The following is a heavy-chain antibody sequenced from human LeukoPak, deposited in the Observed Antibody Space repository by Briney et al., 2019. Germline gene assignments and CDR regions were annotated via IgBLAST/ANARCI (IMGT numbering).Heavy chain of an antibody. CDR1: GYTFTSYG. Sequence: GASVKVSCKASGYTFTSYGISWVRQAPGQGLEWMGWISAYNDNTNYAQKLQGRVTMTTDTSTSTAYMELRSLRSDDTAVYYCARDLWSWAVGVGATRNFDYWGQGTLVTVSS. CDR2: ISAYNDNT. CDR3: ARDLWSWAVGVGATRNFDY. D-gene: IGHD1-26*01. J-gene: IGHJ4*02. V-gene: IGHV1-18*01.